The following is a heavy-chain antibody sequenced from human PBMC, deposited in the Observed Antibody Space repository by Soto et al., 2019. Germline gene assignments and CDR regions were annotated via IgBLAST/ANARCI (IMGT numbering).Heavy chain of an antibody. J-gene: IGHJ4*02. V-gene: IGHV1-69*02. D-gene: IGHD5-12*01. CDR2: IIPILGIA. CDR1: GGTFSSYT. CDR3: ARAGIVATAEVDY. Sequence: QVQLVQSGAEVKKPGSSVKVSCKASGGTFSSYTISWVRQAPGQGLEWMGRIIPILGIANYAQKFQRRVTITADKSTSTAYMELSSVRSEDTAVYYCARAGIVATAEVDYWGQGTLVTVSS.